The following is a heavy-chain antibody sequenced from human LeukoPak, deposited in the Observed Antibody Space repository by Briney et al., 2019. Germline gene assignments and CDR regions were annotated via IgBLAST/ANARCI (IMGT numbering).Heavy chain of an antibody. CDR1: GGTFSGYY. J-gene: IGHJ4*02. CDR3: ATSQLRRGYSYGPPYFDY. CDR2: INHSGST. D-gene: IGHD5-18*01. V-gene: IGHV4-34*08. Sequence: SETLSLTCAVYGGTFSGYYWSWIRQPPGKGLEWIGEINHSGSTNYNPSLKSRVTISVDTSKNQFSLKLSSVTAADTAVHYCATSQLRRGYSYGPPYFDYWGQGTLVTVSS.